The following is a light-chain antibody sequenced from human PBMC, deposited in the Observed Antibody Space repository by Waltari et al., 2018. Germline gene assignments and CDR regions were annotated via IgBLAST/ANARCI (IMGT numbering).Light chain of an antibody. CDR3: QQYGSSPYS. J-gene: IGKJ2*01. V-gene: IGKV3-20*01. CDR1: QTLNNKY. CDR2: AAS. Sequence: EIVLTQSPGTLSLSAGEGATLSCMASQTLNNKYLAGYQQKPGQSPGLLIFAASKRATGAPDRFSGSGSGTDFTPTFIRLEPEDFAMYACQQYGSSPYSFGQGARVDFK.